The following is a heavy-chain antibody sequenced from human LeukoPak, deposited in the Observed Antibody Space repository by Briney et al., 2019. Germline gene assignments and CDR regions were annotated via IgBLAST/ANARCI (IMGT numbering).Heavy chain of an antibody. CDR2: ITRDGSST. Sequence: GGSLRLSCAASGFTFSSSWMHWVRQAPGKGLVWVSRITRDGSSTTYADSVKGRFTSSRDNAKNTLYLQMDSLRDDDTAVYYCARDPGYESWSPFWGGMDVWGNGTTVTVSS. V-gene: IGHV3-74*01. CDR1: GFTFSSSW. J-gene: IGHJ6*04. D-gene: IGHD3-16*01. CDR3: ARDPGYESWSPFWGGMDV.